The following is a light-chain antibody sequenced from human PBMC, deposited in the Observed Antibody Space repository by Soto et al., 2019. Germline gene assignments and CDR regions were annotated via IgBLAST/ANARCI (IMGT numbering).Light chain of an antibody. Sequence: EIVLTQSPGTLSLSPGERATLSCRASQSVSSCYLAWYQQKPGQAPSLLIYGAASRAAGIPDRFSGSGSGTDFSLTISRLEPEDFVVYYCQQYGSSPWLTFGGGTKVEIK. CDR3: QQYGSSPWLT. V-gene: IGKV3-20*01. CDR2: GAA. J-gene: IGKJ4*01. CDR1: QSVSSCY.